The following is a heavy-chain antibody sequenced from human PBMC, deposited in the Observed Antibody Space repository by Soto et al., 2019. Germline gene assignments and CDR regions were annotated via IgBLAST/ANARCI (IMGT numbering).Heavy chain of an antibody. J-gene: IGHJ5*02. CDR2: IDWDDDK. CDR3: ARSIVAAGNRWFDP. D-gene: IGHD6-13*01. V-gene: IGHV2-70*04. CDR1: GFSLSTSGLR. Sequence: SGPTLVNPTQTLTLTCTFSGFSLSTSGLRVSWIRQPPGKALEWLARIDWDDDKLYSTSLKTRLTISKDTSKNQVVLTMTNMDPVDTATYYCARSIVAAGNRWFDPWGQGTLVTVSS.